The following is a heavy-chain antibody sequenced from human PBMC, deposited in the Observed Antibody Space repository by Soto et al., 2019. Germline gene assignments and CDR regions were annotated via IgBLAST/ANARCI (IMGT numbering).Heavy chain of an antibody. CDR3: ARWGTTGGFDL. D-gene: IGHD3-16*01. Sequence: QLQLVECGGGVVQPGTSLRLSCTASGFMFKSYVMHWVRQAPGKGLEWVALTSYDGNNKYYGDSVKGRFTVSRDNSKNTLHLQMDSLRPEDTALYYCARWGTTGGFDLWGQGTLVSVSS. J-gene: IGHJ4*02. CDR2: TSYDGNNK. V-gene: IGHV3-30*19. CDR1: GFMFKSYV.